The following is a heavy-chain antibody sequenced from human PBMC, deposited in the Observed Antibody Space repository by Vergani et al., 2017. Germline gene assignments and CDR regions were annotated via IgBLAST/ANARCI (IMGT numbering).Heavy chain of an antibody. CDR3: ARDRPYCSGGSCYYYYYGMDV. J-gene: IGHJ6*02. CDR1: GFTFSSYS. CDR2: IYSGGST. V-gene: IGHV3-66*02. D-gene: IGHD2-15*01. Sequence: EVQLVESGGGLVKPGGSLRLSCAASGFTFSSYSMNWVRQAPGKGLEWVSVIYSGGSTYYADSVKGRFTISRDNSKNTLYLQMNSLRAEDTAVYYCARDRPYCSGGSCYYYYYGMDVWGQGTTVTVSS.